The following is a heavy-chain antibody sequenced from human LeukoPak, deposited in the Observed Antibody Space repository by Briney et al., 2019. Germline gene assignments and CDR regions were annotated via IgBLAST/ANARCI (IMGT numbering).Heavy chain of an antibody. CDR3: ARVSDYGGNAGAFDI. Sequence: PSETLSLTCAVSGGSISSSNWWSWVRQPPGKGLEWIGEIYHSGSTNYNPSLKSRVTISVDKSKNQFSLKLSSVTAADTAVYYCARVSDYGGNAGAFDIWGQGTMVTVSS. D-gene: IGHD4-23*01. CDR1: GGSISSSNW. J-gene: IGHJ3*02. V-gene: IGHV4-4*02. CDR2: IYHSGST.